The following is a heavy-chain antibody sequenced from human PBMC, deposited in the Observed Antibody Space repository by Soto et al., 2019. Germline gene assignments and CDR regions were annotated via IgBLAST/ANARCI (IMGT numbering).Heavy chain of an antibody. CDR2: MNPNSGNT. V-gene: IGHV1-8*01. CDR3: ARSPQSGAIGIDY. D-gene: IGHD2-15*01. J-gene: IGHJ4*02. Sequence: ASVKVSCKASGYTFTSYDINWVRQATGQGLEWMGWMNPNSGNTGYAQKFQGRVTRTRNTSISTAYMELSSLRSEDTAVYCCARSPQSGAIGIDYWGQATLLTVSS. CDR1: GYTFTSYD.